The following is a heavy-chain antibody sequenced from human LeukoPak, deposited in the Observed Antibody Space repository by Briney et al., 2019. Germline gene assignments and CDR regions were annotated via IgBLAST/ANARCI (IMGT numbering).Heavy chain of an antibody. CDR2: ISSSSSSI. V-gene: IGHV3-48*04. D-gene: IGHD2-2*01. CDR1: GFTFSSYS. CDR3: ARDAVGGMDV. Sequence: GGSLRLSCAASGFTFSSYSMNWVRQAPGKGLEWVSYISSSSSSIDYADSVKGRFTISRDNAKNSLYLQMNSLRVEDTAVYYCARDAVGGMDVWGQGTTVTVSS. J-gene: IGHJ6*02.